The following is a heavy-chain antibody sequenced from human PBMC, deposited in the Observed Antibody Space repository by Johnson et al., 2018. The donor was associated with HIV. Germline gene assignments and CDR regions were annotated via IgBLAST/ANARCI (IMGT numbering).Heavy chain of an antibody. D-gene: IGHD6-19*01. CDR2: IYSGGST. V-gene: IGHV3-66*03. CDR3: ARGEQWSLLGAFDI. J-gene: IGHJ3*02. CDR1: GFTVSYNY. Sequence: VQLVESGGGLIQPGGSLRLSCVASGFTVSYNYMSWVRQAPGKGLEWVSVIYSGGSTYYADSVKGRFTISSDNSKNTLYLQMNSLRAEDTAVYYCARGEQWSLLGAFDIWGQGIMVTVSS.